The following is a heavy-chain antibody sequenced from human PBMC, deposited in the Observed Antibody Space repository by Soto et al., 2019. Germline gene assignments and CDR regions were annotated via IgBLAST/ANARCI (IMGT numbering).Heavy chain of an antibody. V-gene: IGHV4-34*01. Sequence: KLSETLSLTCAVYGGSFSGYYWSWIRQPPGKGLEWIGEINHSGSTNYNPSIKSRVTISVDTSKNQFSLKLSSVTAADTALYYCARGCPPYIVGDYVSAFDIWGQGTMVTVSS. D-gene: IGHD4-17*01. J-gene: IGHJ3*02. CDR1: GGSFSGYY. CDR3: ARGCPPYIVGDYVSAFDI. CDR2: INHSGST.